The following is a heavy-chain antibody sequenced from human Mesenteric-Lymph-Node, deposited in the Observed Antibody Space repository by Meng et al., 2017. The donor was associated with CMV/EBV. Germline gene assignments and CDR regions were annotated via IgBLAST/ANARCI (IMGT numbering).Heavy chain of an antibody. CDR3: IRRLAD. Sequence: GGSLRLSCAASGFTFSAYYIHWVRQAPGKGLVWVSHISPDATYTNYADSVKGRFTVSRDNAKNTAYLQMNSVRAEDTGVYYCIRRLADWGQGTPVTVSS. CDR1: GFTFSAYY. V-gene: IGHV3-74*01. CDR2: ISPDATYT. J-gene: IGHJ4*02.